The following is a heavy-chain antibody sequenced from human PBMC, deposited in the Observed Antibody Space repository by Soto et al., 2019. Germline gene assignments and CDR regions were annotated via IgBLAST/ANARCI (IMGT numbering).Heavy chain of an antibody. V-gene: IGHV4-59*08. J-gene: IGHJ6*03. CDR3: AXXSTVTPRYYYYMDV. CDR1: GGSISSYY. Sequence: ETLSLTCTVSGGSISSYYWSWIRQPPGKGLEWIGYIYYSGSTNYNPSLKSRVTISVDTSKNQFSLKLSSVTAADTAVYYCAXXSTVTPRYYYYMDVWGKGTTVTVSS. CDR2: IYYSGST. D-gene: IGHD4-17*01.